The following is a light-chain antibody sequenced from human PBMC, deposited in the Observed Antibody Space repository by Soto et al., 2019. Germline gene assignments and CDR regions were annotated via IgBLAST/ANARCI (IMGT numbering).Light chain of an antibody. V-gene: IGKV1-9*01. CDR1: QGISSF. CDR2: DAS. CDR3: QQLDSYPIT. J-gene: IGKJ5*01. Sequence: DIQLTQSPSFLSVSVGDRVTITCRASQGISSFLAWYQEKPGEAPKLLIYDASTLQSGVPSRFSGSGSGTEFTLTISSLQPEDFATYYCQQLDSYPITFGQGTRLEIK.